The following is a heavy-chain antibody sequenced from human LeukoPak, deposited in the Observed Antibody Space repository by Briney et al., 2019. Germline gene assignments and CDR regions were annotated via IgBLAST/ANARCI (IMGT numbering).Heavy chain of an antibody. CDR2: MNPNSGNT. Sequence: GASVKVSCKASGYTFSSYDINWVRQATGQGLEWMGWMNPNSGNTGYAQKFQGRVTMTRSTSISTAYMELSSLRSEDTAVYYCTRTPRSWGIDFWGQGTLVTVSS. CDR3: TRTPRSWGIDF. J-gene: IGHJ4*02. D-gene: IGHD2-15*01. CDR1: GYTFSSYD. V-gene: IGHV1-8*01.